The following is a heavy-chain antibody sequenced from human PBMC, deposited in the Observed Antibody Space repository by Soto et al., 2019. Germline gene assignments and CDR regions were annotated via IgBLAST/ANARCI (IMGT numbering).Heavy chain of an antibody. Sequence: GGSLRLSCAASGFTFSNYPMHWVRQAPGRGLEWVALISYDGSNRFYADSVKGRFTISRDNSKNTLYLQVNSLRTEDTALYYCARDNPYYGDSILYYFDFWGQGTLVTVSS. V-gene: IGHV3-30-3*01. D-gene: IGHD4-17*01. J-gene: IGHJ4*02. CDR2: ISYDGSNR. CDR1: GFTFSNYP. CDR3: ARDNPYYGDSILYYFDF.